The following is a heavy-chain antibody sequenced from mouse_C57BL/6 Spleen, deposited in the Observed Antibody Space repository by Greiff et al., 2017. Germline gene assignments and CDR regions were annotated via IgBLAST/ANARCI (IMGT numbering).Heavy chain of an antibody. CDR3: ARRETAQATFAY. CDR2: IYPGSGST. V-gene: IGHV1-55*01. CDR1: GYTFTSYW. J-gene: IGHJ3*01. Sequence: QVQLQQPGAELVKPGASVKMSCKASGYTFTSYWITWVKQRPGHGLEWIGDIYPGSGSTNYNEKFKSKATLTVDTSSSTAYMQLSSLTSEDSAVYYCARRETAQATFAYWGQGTLVTVSA. D-gene: IGHD3-2*02.